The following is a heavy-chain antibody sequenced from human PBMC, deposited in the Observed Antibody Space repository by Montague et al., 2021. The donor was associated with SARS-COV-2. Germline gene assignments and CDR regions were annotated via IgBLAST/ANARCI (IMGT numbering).Heavy chain of an antibody. V-gene: IGHV4-59*01. D-gene: IGHD6-19*01. CDR1: GGSISSYY. CDR2: IYYSGST. CDR3: ARGRGWMGNAFDI. Sequence: SETLSLTCTVSGGSISSYYWSWIRQPPGKGLERIAYIYYSGSTXXXPSXKSRVTISVDASKNQFSLKLSSVTAATTAVSYCARGRGWMGNAFDIWGQGTMVTVSS. J-gene: IGHJ3*02.